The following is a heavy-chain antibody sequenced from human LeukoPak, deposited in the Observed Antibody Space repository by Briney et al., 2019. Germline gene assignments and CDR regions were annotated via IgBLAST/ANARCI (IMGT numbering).Heavy chain of an antibody. D-gene: IGHD3-9*01. J-gene: IGHJ6*03. CDR1: GFTVSSNY. CDR2: IYSGGST. Sequence: GGSLRLSCAASGFTVSSNYMSWVRQAPGKGLEWVSVIYSGGSTYYADSVKGRFTISRDNSKNTLYLQMNSLRAEDTAVYYCAKVYDILTGYPDVPSYMDVWGKGTTVTVSS. V-gene: IGHV3-66*01. CDR3: AKVYDILTGYPDVPSYMDV.